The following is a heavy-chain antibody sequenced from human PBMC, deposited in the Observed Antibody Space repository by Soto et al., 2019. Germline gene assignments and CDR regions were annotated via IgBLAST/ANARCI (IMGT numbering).Heavy chain of an antibody. Sequence: QPGGSLRLSCAASGFTFSSYAMSWVRQAPGKGLEWVSAISGSGGSTYYADSVKGRFTISRDNSKNTLYLQMNSLRAEDTAVYYCAKDTSTIPFEYYYYGMDVWGQGTTVTVSS. CDR1: GFTFSSYA. V-gene: IGHV3-23*01. CDR3: AKDTSTIPFEYYYYGMDV. CDR2: ISGSGGST. J-gene: IGHJ6*02. D-gene: IGHD5-12*01.